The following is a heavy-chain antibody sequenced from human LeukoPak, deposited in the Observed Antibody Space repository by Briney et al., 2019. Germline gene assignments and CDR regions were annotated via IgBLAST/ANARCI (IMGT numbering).Heavy chain of an antibody. D-gene: IGHD5-12*01. CDR2: INPNNGET. CDR3: ARDGYSGYHYHDWFDP. CDR1: GYTFTDYF. J-gene: IGHJ5*02. V-gene: IGHV1-2*02. Sequence: ASVKVSCKASGYTFTDYFMHWVRQAPGQGLERMGWINPNNGETNYAQKFQGRFTMTSYTSISTAYMELSRLTSDDTAVYYCARDGYSGYHYHDWFDPWGQGTLVTVSS.